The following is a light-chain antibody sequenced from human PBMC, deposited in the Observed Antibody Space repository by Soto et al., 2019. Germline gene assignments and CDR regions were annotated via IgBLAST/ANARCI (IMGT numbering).Light chain of an antibody. CDR3: QQRSNWPKT. Sequence: IVMTQSPATQSVPYGEIVTLSCGASQSVSSNLAWYQQKPGQGPRLLFYGASTRATGIPARFSGSGSGTEFTLTISSLQSEDFAVYYCQQRSNWPKTFGQGSKVAIK. CDR1: QSVSSN. J-gene: IGKJ1*01. CDR2: GAS. V-gene: IGKV3-15*01.